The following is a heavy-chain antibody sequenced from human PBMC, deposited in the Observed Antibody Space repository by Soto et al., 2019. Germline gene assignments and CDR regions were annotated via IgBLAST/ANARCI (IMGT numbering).Heavy chain of an antibody. CDR1: GYSFTSYW. CDR2: IYPGDSDT. CDR3: ARSLAPGAEWPNWFDP. D-gene: IGHD3-3*01. J-gene: IGHJ5*02. Sequence: PWEALKISCKGSGYSFTSYWIGWVRQMPGKGLEWMGIIYPGDSDTRYSPSFQGQVTISADKSISTAYLQWSSLKASDTAMYYCARSLAPGAEWPNWFDPWGQGTLVTVSS. V-gene: IGHV5-51*01.